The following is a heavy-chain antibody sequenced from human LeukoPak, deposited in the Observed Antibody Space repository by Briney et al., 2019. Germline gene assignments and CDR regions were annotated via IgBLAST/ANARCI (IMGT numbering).Heavy chain of an antibody. D-gene: IGHD6-13*01. Sequence: GGSLRLSCAASGFTFDDYAMHWVRQAPGKGLEWVSSISSSSSYIYYADSVKGRFTISRDNAKNSLYLQMNSLRAEDTAVYYCARGVRGQQLFDYWGQGTPVTVSS. CDR1: GFTFDDYA. J-gene: IGHJ4*02. V-gene: IGHV3-21*01. CDR3: ARGVRGQQLFDY. CDR2: ISSSSSYI.